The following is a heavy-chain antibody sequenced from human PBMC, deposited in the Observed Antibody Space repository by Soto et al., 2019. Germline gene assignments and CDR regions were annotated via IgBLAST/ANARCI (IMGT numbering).Heavy chain of an antibody. J-gene: IGHJ4*01. D-gene: IGHD4-17*01. Sequence: PGGSLRLSCEASGFPFGNYHMSWVRQAPGKGLEWVAGISAGGDGTTYADSVKGRFTISRDNSRNTLYLQMNSLRVDDTALYYCAKEPRLRRAYSGPGTLVSVSS. CDR3: AKEPRLRRAY. CDR2: ISAGGDGT. CDR1: GFPFGNYH. V-gene: IGHV3-23*01.